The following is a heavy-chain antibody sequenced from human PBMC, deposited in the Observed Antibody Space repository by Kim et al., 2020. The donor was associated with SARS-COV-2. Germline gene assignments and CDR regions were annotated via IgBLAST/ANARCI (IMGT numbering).Heavy chain of an antibody. V-gene: IGHV3-23*01. D-gene: IGHD3-16*02. CDR3: ANKHRYGYFDY. Sequence: YCRDAVNGRFSLSRDNSKNTLYLQMNSLRAEDTAVYYCANKHRYGYFDYWGQGTLVTVSS. J-gene: IGHJ4*02.